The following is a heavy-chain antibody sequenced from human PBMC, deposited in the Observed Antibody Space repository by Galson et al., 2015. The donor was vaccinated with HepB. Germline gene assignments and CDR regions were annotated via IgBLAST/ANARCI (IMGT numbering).Heavy chain of an antibody. CDR1: GYTFTSYG. CDR2: ISAYNGNT. Sequence: SVKVSCKASGYTFTSYGISWVRQAPGQGLEWMGWISAYNGNTNYAQKLQGRVTMTTDTSTSTAYMELRSLRSDDTAVYYCAIGTLSGSYPDAFDIWGQGTMVTVSS. D-gene: IGHD1-26*01. J-gene: IGHJ3*02. CDR3: AIGTLSGSYPDAFDI. V-gene: IGHV1-18*01.